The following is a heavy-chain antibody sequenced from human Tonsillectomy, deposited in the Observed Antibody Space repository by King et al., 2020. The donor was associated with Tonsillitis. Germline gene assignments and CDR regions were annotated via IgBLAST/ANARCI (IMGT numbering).Heavy chain of an antibody. CDR3: ARTYYYDSSGYFPY. J-gene: IGHJ4*02. D-gene: IGHD3-22*01. CDR1: GFTFRTYS. V-gene: IGHV3-48*04. Sequence: VQLVESGGGLVQPGGSLRLSCAASGFTFRTYSMNWVRQAPGKGLEWVSYISSSSSSIYYADSVEGRFTISRDNAKNSLYLQMNSLRAEDTAVYYCARTYYYDSSGYFPYWGQGTLVTVST. CDR2: ISSSSSSI.